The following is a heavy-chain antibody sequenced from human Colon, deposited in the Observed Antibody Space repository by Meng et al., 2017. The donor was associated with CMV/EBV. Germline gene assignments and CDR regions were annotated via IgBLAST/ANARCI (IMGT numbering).Heavy chain of an antibody. CDR2: IKQDGSEK. Sequence: GESLKISCAASGFIFSNYWMSWVRQAPGKGLEWAANIKQDGSEKFYADSVKGRFTISRDNAKNSLHLQMNSLRGEDTALYYCGRNRVDHWGQGTLVTVSS. V-gene: IGHV3-7*01. CDR1: GFIFSNYW. J-gene: IGHJ4*02. CDR3: GRNRVDH. D-gene: IGHD3-10*01.